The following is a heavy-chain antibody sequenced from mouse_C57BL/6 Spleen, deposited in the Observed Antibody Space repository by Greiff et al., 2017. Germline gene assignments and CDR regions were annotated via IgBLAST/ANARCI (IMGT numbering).Heavy chain of an antibody. CDR3: ARDYDYPGYFDY. CDR1: GYSITSGYY. J-gene: IGHJ2*01. CDR2: ISYDGSN. V-gene: IGHV3-6*01. Sequence: EVKLQESGPGLVKPSQSLSLTCSVTGYSITSGYYWNWIRQFPGNKLEWMGYISYDGSNNYNPSLKNRISITRDTSKNQFFLKLNSVTTEDTATYYCARDYDYPGYFDYWGQGTTLTVSS. D-gene: IGHD2-4*01.